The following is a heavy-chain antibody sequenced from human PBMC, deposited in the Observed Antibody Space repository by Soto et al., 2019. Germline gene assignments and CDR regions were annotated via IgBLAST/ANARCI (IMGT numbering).Heavy chain of an antibody. CDR1: GYTFTGYY. J-gene: IGHJ5*02. CDR2: INPNSGGT. Sequence: QVQLVQSGAEVKKPGASVKVSCKASGYTFTGYYMHWVRQAPGQGLEWMGWINPNSGGTNYAQKFQGRVTMTRATSISTAYMELSRLRSDDTAVYYCARSSDIIYDILTGYSIFDWFDPWGQGTLVTVSS. D-gene: IGHD3-9*01. V-gene: IGHV1-2*02. CDR3: ARSSDIIYDILTGYSIFDWFDP.